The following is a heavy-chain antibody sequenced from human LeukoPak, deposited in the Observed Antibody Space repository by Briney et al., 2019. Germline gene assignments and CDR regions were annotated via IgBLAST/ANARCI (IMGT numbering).Heavy chain of an antibody. V-gene: IGHV3-48*01. Sequence: PGGSLRLSCLASGFTFSSYGMNWVRQAPGKGLEWVSYIRSSGTTIYSADSVKGRFTISRDNAKNSLYLQMNSLRAEDTAVYYCAREGTYGSGDHYHYYMDVWGRGTTVTVSS. CDR3: AREGTYGSGDHYHYYMDV. D-gene: IGHD3-10*01. CDR2: IRSSGTTI. J-gene: IGHJ6*03. CDR1: GFTFSSYG.